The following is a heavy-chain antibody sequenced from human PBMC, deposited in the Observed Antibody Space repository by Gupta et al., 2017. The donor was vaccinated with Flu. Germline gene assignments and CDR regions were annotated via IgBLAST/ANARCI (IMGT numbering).Heavy chain of an antibody. CDR1: GGSFSGYY. CDR2: INHSGST. CDR3: ARGRGYCSSTSCYKWELAFDY. D-gene: IGHD2-2*02. Sequence: QVQLQQWGAGLLKPSETLSLTCAVYGGSFSGYYWSWIRQPPGKGLEWIGEINHSGSTNYNPSLKSRVTISVDTSKNQFSLKLSSVTAADTAVYYCARGRGYCSSTSCYKWELAFDYWGQGTLVTVSS. V-gene: IGHV4-34*01. J-gene: IGHJ4*02.